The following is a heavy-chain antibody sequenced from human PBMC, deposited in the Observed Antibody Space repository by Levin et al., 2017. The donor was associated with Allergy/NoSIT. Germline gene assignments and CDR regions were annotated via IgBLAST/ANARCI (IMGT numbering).Heavy chain of an antibody. CDR2: INWNGGST. V-gene: IGHV3-20*01. CDR3: ARGGGYSYGSFRSELDY. CDR1: GFTFDDYG. D-gene: IGHD5-18*01. J-gene: IGHJ4*02. Sequence: GGSLRLSCAASGFTFDDYGMSWVRQAPGKGLEWVSGINWNGGSTGYADSVKGRFTISRDNAKNSLYLQMNSLRAEDTALYHCARGGGYSYGSFRSELDYWGQGTLVTVSS.